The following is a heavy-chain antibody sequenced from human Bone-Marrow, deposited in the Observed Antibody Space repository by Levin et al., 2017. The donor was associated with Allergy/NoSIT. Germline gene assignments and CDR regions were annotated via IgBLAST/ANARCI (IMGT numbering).Heavy chain of an antibody. CDR1: GDSINNTNHY. Sequence: SQTLSLTCPVSGDSINNTNHYWSWIRQPAGKGLEWIGRMFAGGAATYNRSLRSRVTISIDTSKNQFSLKLTAVTAADTAVYYCARDETFNSWHTGWFDPWGQGTLVTVSS. CDR2: MFAGGAA. D-gene: IGHD6-13*01. CDR3: ARDETFNSWHTGWFDP. J-gene: IGHJ5*02. V-gene: IGHV4-61*02.